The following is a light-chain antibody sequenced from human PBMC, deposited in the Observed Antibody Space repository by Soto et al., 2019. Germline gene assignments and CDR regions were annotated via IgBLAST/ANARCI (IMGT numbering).Light chain of an antibody. CDR2: EVS. J-gene: IGLJ2*01. CDR3: CSYAGSGIVI. V-gene: IGLV2-23*02. Sequence: QSALTQPASVSGSPEQSITISCTGTSSDVGSYNLVSWYQQHPGKVPKLMIYEVSKWPSGVSNRFSGSKFGNTASLTISGLQAEDEADYYCCSYAGSGIVIFGGGTQLTVL. CDR1: SSDVGSYNL.